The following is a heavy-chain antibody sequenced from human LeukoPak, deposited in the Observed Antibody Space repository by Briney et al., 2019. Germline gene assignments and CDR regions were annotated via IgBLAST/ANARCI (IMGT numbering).Heavy chain of an antibody. J-gene: IGHJ5*02. CDR3: ATHRIAARLNWFDP. Sequence: HPGGSLRLSCAASGFTFSNYWMHWVRQAPGKGLVWISRINTDGSSTTYADSVKGRFTISRDNAKNTLYLQMNSLRAEDTAVYYCATHRIAARLNWFDPWGQGTLVTVSS. D-gene: IGHD6-6*01. CDR1: GFTFSNYW. CDR2: INTDGSST. V-gene: IGHV3-74*01.